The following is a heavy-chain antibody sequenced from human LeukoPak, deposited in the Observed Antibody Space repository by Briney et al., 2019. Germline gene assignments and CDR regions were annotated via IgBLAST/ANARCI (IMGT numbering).Heavy chain of an antibody. CDR2: ISGSGAKT. J-gene: IGHJ4*02. V-gene: IGHV3-23*01. CDR3: AKEYSGSFSPFPSYFDY. CDR1: GGSISSSSYY. Sequence: PSETLSLTCTVSGGSISSSSYYWGWIRQPPGKGLEWVSAISGSGAKTYYADFVKGRFTISRDNSKNTLYLQMNSLRAEDTAVYYCAKEYSGSFSPFPSYFDYWGQGTLVTVSS. D-gene: IGHD1-26*01.